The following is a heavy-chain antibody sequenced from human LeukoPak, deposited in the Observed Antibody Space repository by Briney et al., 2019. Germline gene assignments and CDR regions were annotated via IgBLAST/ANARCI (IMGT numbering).Heavy chain of an antibody. J-gene: IGHJ4*02. D-gene: IGHD4-17*01. CDR2: ISGSGGSR. Sequence: PGGSLRLSCAASGFTFNHYAMSWVRQAPGKGLEWVSYISGSGGSRYYADSVKGRFTISRDNSKNTLYLQMNSLRAEDTAVYFCARDNYGDYFLDYWGQGTLVTVSS. V-gene: IGHV3-23*01. CDR3: ARDNYGDYFLDY. CDR1: GFTFNHYA.